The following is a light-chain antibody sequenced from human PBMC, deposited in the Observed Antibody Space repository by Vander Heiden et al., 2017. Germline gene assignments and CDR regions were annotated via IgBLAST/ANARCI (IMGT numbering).Light chain of an antibody. J-gene: IGLJ3*02. Sequence: QSALTQPPSASGTPGQRVTIPSSGSYSNIGSNTVNWYQQHTGTAPNLLIYSNSQRPSGVPDQFSGSMSGTSASLVIGGLQSEDEADDYCAAWDDSLNDRVFGGGTRVTVL. V-gene: IGLV1-44*01. CDR1: YSNIGSNT. CDR3: AAWDDSLNDRV. CDR2: SNS.